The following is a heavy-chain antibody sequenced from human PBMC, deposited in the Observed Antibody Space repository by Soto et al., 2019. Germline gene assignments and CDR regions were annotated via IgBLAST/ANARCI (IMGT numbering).Heavy chain of an antibody. J-gene: IGHJ4*02. CDR2: IIPIFGTA. CDR3: ARESGWPARSPTLYYFDY. D-gene: IGHD6-19*01. CDR1: GGTFSSYA. Sequence: QVQLVQSGAEVKKPGSSVKVSCKASGGTFSSYAISWVRQAPGQGLEWMGGIIPIFGTANYAQKFQGRVTITADESTSTADMELSSLRSEDTAVYYCARESGWPARSPTLYYFDYWGQGTLVTVSS. V-gene: IGHV1-69*01.